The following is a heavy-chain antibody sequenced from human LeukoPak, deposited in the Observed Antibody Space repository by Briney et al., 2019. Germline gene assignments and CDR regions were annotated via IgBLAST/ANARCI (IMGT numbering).Heavy chain of an antibody. CDR1: GGTFSSYA. Sequence: SVKVSCKASGGTFSSYAISWVRQAPGQGLEWMGGIIPIFGTANYAQKFQGRVTITADKSTSTAYMELSSLRSEDTAVYYCATDQTSGYYSAFDIWGQGTMVTVSS. V-gene: IGHV1-69*06. CDR2: IIPIFGTA. D-gene: IGHD3-22*01. CDR3: ATDQTSGYYSAFDI. J-gene: IGHJ3*02.